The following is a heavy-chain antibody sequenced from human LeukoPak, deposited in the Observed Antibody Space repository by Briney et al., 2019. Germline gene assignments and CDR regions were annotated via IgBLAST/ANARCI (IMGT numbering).Heavy chain of an antibody. V-gene: IGHV4-34*01. CDR3: ARYGRRSGWFFDY. Sequence: PSETLSLTCAVYGGSFSGYYWSWIRQPPGKGLEWIGEINHSGSTNYNPSLKSRVTISVDTSKNQFSLKLSSVTAADPAVYYCARYGRRSGWFFDYWGKGTLVTVS. D-gene: IGHD6-19*01. J-gene: IGHJ4*02. CDR2: INHSGST. CDR1: GGSFSGYY.